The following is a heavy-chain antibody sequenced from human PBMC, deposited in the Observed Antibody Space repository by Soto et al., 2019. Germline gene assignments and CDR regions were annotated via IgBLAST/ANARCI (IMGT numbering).Heavy chain of an antibody. J-gene: IGHJ4*02. CDR2: ITGTGSAT. V-gene: IGHV3-48*01. Sequence: GGSLRLSCAASGFTFSYYSMNWVRQAPGKGLEWVAYITGTGSATTYADSVKGRFTISRDNAKNSLYLQMNSRRVEDTAIYFCAKTIVHDYGGDNWGQGTLVTVSS. D-gene: IGHD4-17*01. CDR3: AKTIVHDYGGDN. CDR1: GFTFSYYS.